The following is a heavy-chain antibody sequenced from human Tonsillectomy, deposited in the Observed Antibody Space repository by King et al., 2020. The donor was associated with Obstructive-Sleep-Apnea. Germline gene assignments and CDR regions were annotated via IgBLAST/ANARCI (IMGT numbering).Heavy chain of an antibody. D-gene: IGHD3-16*01. CDR3: ARGYDYIGGSRRPMDY. V-gene: IGHV7-4-1*02. Sequence: QLVQSGSELKKPGASVKASCQASGYSFSDYALNWVRQAPGQGLEWMGWINTITGNPTYAQGFTGRFVFSLDTSVNTTYLQISNLKAEDTAVYYCARGYDYIGGSRRPMDYWGQGTLVTVSS. CDR1: GYSFSDYA. CDR2: INTITGNP. J-gene: IGHJ4*02.